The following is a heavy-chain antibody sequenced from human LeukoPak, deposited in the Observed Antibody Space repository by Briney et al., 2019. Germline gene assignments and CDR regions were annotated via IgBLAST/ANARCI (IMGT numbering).Heavy chain of an antibody. CDR1: GSSMSVYW. J-gene: IGHJ4*02. Sequence: GGSLRLSCEASGSSMSVYWMSWVRQAPGKGLEGVGNIKQDGSERNYVDSVKGRFTISRDNAKKSLYLQMDSLRAEDAAVYYCARDWGAYYHFFDYWGQGTLVTVSS. CDR3: ARDWGAYYHFFDY. V-gene: IGHV3-7*01. D-gene: IGHD3-22*01. CDR2: IKQDGSER.